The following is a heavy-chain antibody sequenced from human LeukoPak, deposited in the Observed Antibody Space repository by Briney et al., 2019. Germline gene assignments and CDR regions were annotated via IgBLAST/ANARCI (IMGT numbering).Heavy chain of an antibody. CDR1: GVSVGSAGYY. CDR2: MYYSGNS. V-gene: IGHV4-61*08. CDR3: ARSHPKRGSTRFYFTN. Sequence: SETLSLTCSVSGVSVGSAGYYWTWIRQPPGKGLEWIGYMYYSGNSNYNPFLKSRVTMSLDPSKNRFSLKLSSVTAADTAVYYCARSHPKRGSTRFYFTNGGQGTLVTVSS. D-gene: IGHD3-16*01. J-gene: IGHJ4*02.